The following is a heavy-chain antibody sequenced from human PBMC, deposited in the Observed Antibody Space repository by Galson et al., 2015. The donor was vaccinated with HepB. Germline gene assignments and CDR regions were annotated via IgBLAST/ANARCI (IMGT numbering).Heavy chain of an antibody. D-gene: IGHD2-2*02. J-gene: IGHJ4*02. Sequence: SLRLSCAASGFTFSSYGMHWVRQAPGKGLEWVAVIWYDGGNKYYADSVKGRFTISRDNSKNTLYLQMNSLRAEDTAVYYCARGRPAAIQYYFDYWGQGTLVTVSS. CDR3: ARGRPAAIQYYFDY. CDR1: GFTFSSYG. V-gene: IGHV3-33*01. CDR2: IWYDGGNK.